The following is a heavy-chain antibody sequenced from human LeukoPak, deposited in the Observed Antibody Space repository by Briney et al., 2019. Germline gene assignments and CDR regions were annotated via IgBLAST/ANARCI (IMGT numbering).Heavy chain of an antibody. J-gene: IGHJ4*02. CDR3: ARGRPHGNDY. Sequence: GGSLRLSCAASGFTFSGYGMHWVRQTPVKGLEWVAVISYDGSNKYYADSVKGRFTISRDNSKNTLYLQMNSLRVEDTAVYYCARGRPHGNDYWGQGTLVTVSS. CDR2: ISYDGSNK. D-gene: IGHD4-23*01. CDR1: GFTFSGYG. V-gene: IGHV3-33*05.